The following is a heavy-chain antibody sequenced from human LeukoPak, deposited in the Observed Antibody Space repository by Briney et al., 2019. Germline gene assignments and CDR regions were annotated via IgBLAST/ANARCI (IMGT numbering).Heavy chain of an antibody. CDR2: INHSGST. CDR1: GGSFSGCY. J-gene: IGHJ6*02. Sequence: SETLSLTCADYGGSFSGCYWSWIRQPPGKGLEWIGEINHSGSTNYNPSLKSRVTISVDTSKNQFSLKLSSVTAADTAVYYCARAPLGGSSWYLDYYYYGMDVWGQGTTVTVSS. D-gene: IGHD6-13*01. CDR3: ARAPLGGSSWYLDYYYYGMDV. V-gene: IGHV4-34*01.